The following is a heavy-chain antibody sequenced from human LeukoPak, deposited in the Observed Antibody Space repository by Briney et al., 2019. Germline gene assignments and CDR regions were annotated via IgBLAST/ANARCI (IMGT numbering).Heavy chain of an antibody. CDR3: ARLSAVVTTYNWFDP. CDR1: GGSISSYY. CDR2: IYYSGST. Sequence: SETLSLTCTVSGGSISSYYWSWIRQPPGKGLEWIGYIYYSGSTNYNPSLKSRVTISVDTSKNQFSLKLSSVTAADTAVYYCARLSAVVTTYNWFDPRGQGTLVTVSS. J-gene: IGHJ5*02. D-gene: IGHD2-21*02. V-gene: IGHV4-59*08.